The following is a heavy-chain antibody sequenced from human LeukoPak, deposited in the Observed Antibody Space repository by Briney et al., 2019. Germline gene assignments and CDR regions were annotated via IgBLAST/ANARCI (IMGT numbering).Heavy chain of an antibody. Sequence: ASVKVSCKASGYTFTGYYMHWVRQAPGQGLEWRGWINPKSGGKNYAKKFQGRVTITADKSTSTACMELSSLRSEDTAVYYCAREGGGYYGSGSYPPPHYYYYMDVWGIGTTVTVSS. D-gene: IGHD3-10*01. CDR3: AREGGGYYGSGSYPPPHYYYYMDV. CDR1: GYTFTGYY. V-gene: IGHV1-2*02. CDR2: INPKSGGK. J-gene: IGHJ6*03.